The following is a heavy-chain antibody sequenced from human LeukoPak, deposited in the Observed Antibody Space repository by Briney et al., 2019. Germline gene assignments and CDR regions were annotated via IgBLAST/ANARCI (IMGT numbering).Heavy chain of an antibody. CDR2: IKSKSDGGTT. V-gene: IGHV3-15*01. Sequence: GGSLRLSCAASRFIFSNYDMHWVRQAPGKGLEWVGRIKSKSDGGTTDYAAPVKGRFTISRDDSKKTLNLQMNSLKTEDTAVYYCTTDRLTVGALGIAYWGQGTLVTVSS. CDR1: RFIFSNYD. CDR3: TTDRLTVGALGIAY. D-gene: IGHD1-26*01. J-gene: IGHJ4*02.